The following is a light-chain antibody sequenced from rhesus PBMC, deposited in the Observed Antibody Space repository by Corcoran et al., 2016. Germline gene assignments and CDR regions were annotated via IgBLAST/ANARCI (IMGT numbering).Light chain of an antibody. J-gene: IGKJ4*01. Sequence: DIQLTQSPSSLSASVGDSVTLTCRASQGISSYLAWYQQKSGKAPKLLIYDESNLQSGVPSRVSGSGSGTEFTLTISSLQPEDFATYYCRQRNSYPLTFGVGTKVEIK. CDR1: QGISSY. CDR3: RQRNSYPLT. V-gene: IGKV1-38*01. CDR2: DES.